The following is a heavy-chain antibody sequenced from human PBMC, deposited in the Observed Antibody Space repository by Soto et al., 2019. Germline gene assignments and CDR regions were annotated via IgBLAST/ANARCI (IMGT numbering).Heavy chain of an antibody. J-gene: IGHJ5*02. V-gene: IGHV1-46*01. D-gene: IGHD3-22*01. CDR1: GYTFTSYY. CDR2: IIPSVGTT. Sequence: GASVKVSCKASGYTFTSYYMHWVRQAPGQGLEWMGIIIPSVGTTSYAQKFQGRVTITADESTSTAYMELSSLRSEDTAVYYCARARAIVVITHNWFDPWGQGTLVTVSS. CDR3: ARARAIVVITHNWFDP.